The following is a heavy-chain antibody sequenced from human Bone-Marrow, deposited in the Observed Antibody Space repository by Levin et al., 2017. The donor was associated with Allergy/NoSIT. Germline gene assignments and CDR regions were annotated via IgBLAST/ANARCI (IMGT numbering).Heavy chain of an antibody. CDR3: TRRPGRYAGSEYFDI. Sequence: GGSLRLSCAASGFSFSDAWMSWVRQAPGKGLEWVGRIKTTSDGETTDYAVPVKGRFTISRDDSKNTLFLQMNNLKTEDTAMYFCTRRPGRYAGSEYFDIWGQGTLVSVSS. V-gene: IGHV3-15*01. CDR2: IKTTSDGETT. D-gene: IGHD3-9*01. CDR1: GFSFSDAW. J-gene: IGHJ4*02.